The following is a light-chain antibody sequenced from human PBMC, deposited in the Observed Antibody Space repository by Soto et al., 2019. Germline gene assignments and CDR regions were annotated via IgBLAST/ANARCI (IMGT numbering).Light chain of an antibody. Sequence: DIQMTQSPSTLSASVGDRVTITCRASERISRSSAWYQQHPGKAPKLLNYDASDLDSGVQSRFSGSGSGTEFPLTRRILQPDAFATYYCQQYNSYSRPSGQGTTLEI. CDR2: DAS. CDR1: ERISRS. CDR3: QQYNSYSRP. J-gene: IGKJ2*01. V-gene: IGKV1-5*01.